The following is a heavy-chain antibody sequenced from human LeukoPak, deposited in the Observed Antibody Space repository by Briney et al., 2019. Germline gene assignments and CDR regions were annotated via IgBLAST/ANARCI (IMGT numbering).Heavy chain of an antibody. Sequence: SETLSLTCTVSGGSISNYYWSWIRQPPGKGLEWIGYIFYSGSTNYNPSLKSRVTISVDTSKNQFSLKLSSVTAADTAVYYCAREPPSGLTYAFDIWGQGTMVTVSS. CDR3: AREPPSGLTYAFDI. CDR2: IFYSGST. J-gene: IGHJ3*02. D-gene: IGHD3-22*01. V-gene: IGHV4-59*12. CDR1: GGSISNYY.